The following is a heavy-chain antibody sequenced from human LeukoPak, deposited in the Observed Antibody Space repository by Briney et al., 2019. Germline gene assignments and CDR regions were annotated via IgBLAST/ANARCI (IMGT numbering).Heavy chain of an antibody. CDR1: GLTFGTSA. D-gene: IGHD1-1*01. CDR2: VSFDGSNE. J-gene: IGHJ5*02. V-gene: IGHV3-30-3*01. CDR3: VRGVGYTLLS. Sequence: GGSLGLSCADSGLTFGTSAMHWARQAPGKGLEWVAVVSFDGSNEKYADSVRGRFTISRDNSKKMLYLQMNSLSREDTAVYYCVRGVGYTLLSWGQGTLVTVSS.